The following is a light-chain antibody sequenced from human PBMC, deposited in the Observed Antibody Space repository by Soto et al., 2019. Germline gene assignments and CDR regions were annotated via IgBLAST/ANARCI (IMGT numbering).Light chain of an antibody. V-gene: IGKV3-20*01. CDR1: QTVSSSD. J-gene: IGKJ2*01. CDR2: GAS. Sequence: EIVLTQSPGTLSLSPGEGATLSCRASQTVSSSDLAWYQQRPGQAPRLLIYGASSRATGVPDRFSGSGSGTDFTLTINRLEPEDFAVYYCQQYGSSLVTFGQGTKLEIK. CDR3: QQYGSSLVT.